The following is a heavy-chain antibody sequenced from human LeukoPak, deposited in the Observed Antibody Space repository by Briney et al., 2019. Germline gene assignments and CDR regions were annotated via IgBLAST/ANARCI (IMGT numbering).Heavy chain of an antibody. Sequence: PGGSLRLFCAASGFTFSSYSMNWVRQAPGKGLEWVSYISSSSSTIYYADSVKGRFTISRDNAKNSLYLQMNSLRAEDTAVYYCARAGDAPYWGQGTLVTVSS. V-gene: IGHV3-48*01. J-gene: IGHJ4*02. CDR1: GFTFSSYS. CDR2: ISSSSSTI. CDR3: ARAGDAPY. D-gene: IGHD2-21*02.